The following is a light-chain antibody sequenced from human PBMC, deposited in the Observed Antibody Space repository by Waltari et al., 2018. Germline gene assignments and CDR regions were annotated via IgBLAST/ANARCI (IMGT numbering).Light chain of an antibody. CDR1: ESVSTN. Sequence: VMTQSPGTLTVSLGDTVTLSCRVSESVSTNLAWYQQKPGQAPRVLIYGASTRAAGTPARFSGSGSRTEFGLTISSLQPEDSAVYYCQQYNSWPPYTFGQGTKLDI. V-gene: IGKV3D-15*01. CDR2: GAS. J-gene: IGKJ2*01. CDR3: QQYNSWPPYT.